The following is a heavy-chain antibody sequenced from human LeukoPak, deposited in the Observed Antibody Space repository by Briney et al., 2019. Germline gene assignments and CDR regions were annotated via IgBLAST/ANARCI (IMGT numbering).Heavy chain of an antibody. J-gene: IGHJ4*02. V-gene: IGHV4-34*01. Sequence: SETLSFTCAASGVSFDDYYWSWVRQTPGKGLEWIGEINHSGYTNDSPSLKSRVTLSIDTSRKQFSLNLRSVTVADTGIYYCTRMTAGHDYWGQGTLVTVSS. CDR3: TRMTAGHDY. CDR1: GVSFDDYY. D-gene: IGHD2-21*02. CDR2: INHSGYT.